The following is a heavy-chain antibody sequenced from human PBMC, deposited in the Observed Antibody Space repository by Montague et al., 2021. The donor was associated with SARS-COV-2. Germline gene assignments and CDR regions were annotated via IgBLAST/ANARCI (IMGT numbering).Heavy chain of an antibody. J-gene: IGHJ4*02. Sequence: SETLSLTCVVSDVSLSSSTWWSWVRQSPGKGLEWVGETYLSGFTQYNPSVKSRVTISLDDSRSQFSLRLTSVTAADTAVYFSARGGLGNRGFDYWGQGALVTVSS. CDR2: TYLSGFT. D-gene: IGHD3/OR15-3a*01. CDR1: DVSLSSSTW. V-gene: IGHV4-4*02. CDR3: ARGGLGNRGFDY.